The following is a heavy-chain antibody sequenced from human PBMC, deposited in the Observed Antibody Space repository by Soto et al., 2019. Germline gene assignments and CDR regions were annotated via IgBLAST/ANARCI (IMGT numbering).Heavy chain of an antibody. Sequence: GKGLEWVAVMVCSSGSTDYADSVKGRFTISRDNSKNTLYLQMNSLRAEDTAVYYCAKDAYGSGSYGPLGGHGTLVTVSS. V-gene: IGHV3-23*01. J-gene: IGHJ4*01. D-gene: IGHD3-10*01. CDR2: MVCSSGST. CDR3: AKDAYGSGSYGPL.